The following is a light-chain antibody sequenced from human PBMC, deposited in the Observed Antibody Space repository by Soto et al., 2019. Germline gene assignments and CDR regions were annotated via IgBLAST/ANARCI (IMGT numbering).Light chain of an antibody. CDR3: SSYTSSSTLVV. CDR2: DVS. J-gene: IGLJ2*01. Sequence: QSALTQPASVAGSPGQSITISCTGTSSDVGGYNYVSWYQQHPGKAPKLMSYDVSNRPSGVSNRFSGSKSGNTASLTISGLQAEDEAYYYCSSYTSSSTLVVFGGGTTLTVL. V-gene: IGLV2-14*01. CDR1: SSDVGGYNY.